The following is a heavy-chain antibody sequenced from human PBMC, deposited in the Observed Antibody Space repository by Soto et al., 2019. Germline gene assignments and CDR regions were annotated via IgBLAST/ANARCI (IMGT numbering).Heavy chain of an antibody. CDR3: ARDLISADIVVVVAATHAFDI. D-gene: IGHD2-15*01. V-gene: IGHV3-21*01. Sequence: GGSLRLSCAASGFTFSSYSMNWVRQAPGKGLEWVSSISSSSSYIYYADSVKGRFTISRDNAKNSLYLQMNSLRAEDTAVYYCARDLISADIVVVVAATHAFDIWGQGTMVTVSS. CDR2: ISSSSSYI. J-gene: IGHJ3*02. CDR1: GFTFSSYS.